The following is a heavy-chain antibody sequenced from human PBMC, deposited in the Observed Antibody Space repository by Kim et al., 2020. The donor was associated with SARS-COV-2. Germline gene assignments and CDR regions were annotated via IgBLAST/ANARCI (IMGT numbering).Heavy chain of an antibody. CDR3: ARDWAGARGSSGVDY. Sequence: PSLKSRVTISVDTSKNQFSLKLSSVTAADTAVYYCARDWAGARGSSGVDYWGQGTLVTVSS. D-gene: IGHD6-19*01. J-gene: IGHJ4*02. V-gene: IGHV4-39*07.